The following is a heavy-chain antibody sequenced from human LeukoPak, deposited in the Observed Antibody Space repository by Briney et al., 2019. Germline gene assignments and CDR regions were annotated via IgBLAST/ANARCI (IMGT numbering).Heavy chain of an antibody. J-gene: IGHJ4*02. CDR2: IIPIFGTA. V-gene: IGHV1-69*05. Sequence: SVKVSCKASGGTFSSYAISWVRQAPGQGLEWVGRIIPIFGTANYAQKFQGRVTITTDESTSTAYMELSSLRSEDTAVYYCARVPYSGSYSAGPEDYWGQGTLVTVSS. CDR3: ARVPYSGSYSAGPEDY. CDR1: GGTFSSYA. D-gene: IGHD1-26*01.